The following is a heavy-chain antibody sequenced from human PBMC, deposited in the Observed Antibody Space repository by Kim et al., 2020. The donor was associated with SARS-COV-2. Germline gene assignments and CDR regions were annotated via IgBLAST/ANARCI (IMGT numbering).Heavy chain of an antibody. J-gene: IGHJ4*02. CDR3: ARSKWLQDPSGSYYFDY. CDR1: GFTVSSNY. D-gene: IGHD5-12*01. Sequence: GGSLRLSCAASGFTVSSNYMSWVRQAPGKGLEWVSVIYSGGSTYYADSVKGRFTISRDNSKNTLYLQMNSLRAEDTAVYYCARSKWLQDPSGSYYFDYWGQGTLVTVSS. V-gene: IGHV3-53*01. CDR2: IYSGGST.